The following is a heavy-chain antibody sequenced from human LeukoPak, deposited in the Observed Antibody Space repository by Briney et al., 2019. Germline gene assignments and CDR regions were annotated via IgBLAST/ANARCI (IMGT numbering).Heavy chain of an antibody. Sequence: SETLSLTCAVSGGSISSSNWWSWVRQPPGKGLEWIGEIYHSGSTNYNPSLKSRVTISVDKSKNQFSLKLSSVTAADTAVYYCARRGYCGGDCSDYWGQGTLVTVSS. CDR2: IYHSGST. J-gene: IGHJ4*02. CDR1: GGSISSSNW. CDR3: ARRGYCGGDCSDY. D-gene: IGHD2-15*01. V-gene: IGHV4-4*02.